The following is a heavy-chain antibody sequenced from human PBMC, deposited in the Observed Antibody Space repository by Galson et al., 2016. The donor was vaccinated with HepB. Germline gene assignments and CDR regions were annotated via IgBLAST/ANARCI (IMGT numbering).Heavy chain of an antibody. CDR2: IKEDGSEQ. D-gene: IGHD2-2*01. V-gene: IGHV3-7*01. Sequence: SLRLSCAASGFTFSGYWMSWVRQAPGKGLEWVANIKEDGSEQNYVDSVKGRFIISRDNAKNSLYLQMNSLRAEDTAVYYCARDVSPYASPPDYWGQGTLVTVSS. CDR1: GFTFSGYW. J-gene: IGHJ4*02. CDR3: ARDVSPYASPPDY.